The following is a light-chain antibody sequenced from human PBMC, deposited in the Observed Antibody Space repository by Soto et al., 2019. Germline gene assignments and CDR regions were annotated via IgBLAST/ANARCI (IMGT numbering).Light chain of an antibody. J-gene: IGLJ1*01. CDR3: QSYDFGLSAHNYV. CDR2: ANN. CDR1: SSNIGAGYD. V-gene: IGLV1-40*01. Sequence: QSVLTQPPSVSGAPGQRVTISCTGRSSNIGAGYDVHWYQQFPGTAPRLLIYANNNRPSGVPDRFSGSKSGTSASLAITGLQADDEAEYYCQSYDFGLSAHNYVFGTGTKATVL.